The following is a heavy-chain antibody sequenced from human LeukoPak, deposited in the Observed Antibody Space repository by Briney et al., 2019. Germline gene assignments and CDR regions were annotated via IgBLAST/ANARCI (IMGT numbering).Heavy chain of an antibody. Sequence: SETLSLTCAVYGGSFSGYYWSWIRQPPGKGLEWIGEINHSGSTNYNPSLKSRVTISVDTSKNQFSLKLSSVTAADMAVYYCARGVKGPEYCSSTSCLEGFDYWGQGTLVTVSS. V-gene: IGHV4-34*01. CDR1: GGSFSGYY. D-gene: IGHD2-2*01. J-gene: IGHJ4*02. CDR3: ARGVKGPEYCSSTSCLEGFDY. CDR2: INHSGST.